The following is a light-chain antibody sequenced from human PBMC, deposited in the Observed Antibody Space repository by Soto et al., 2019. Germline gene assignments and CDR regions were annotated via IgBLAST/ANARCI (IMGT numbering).Light chain of an antibody. CDR1: SSDVGGYNY. Sequence: QSVLTQPPSASGSPGQSVTISCTGTSSDVGGYNYVSWYQQHPGKVTKLMVDEVNKRPSGVPDRFSGSKSGNKASLTVSGLQAEDEADYYCTSYAGGNNVFGTGTKVTVL. CDR3: TSYAGGNNV. CDR2: EVN. J-gene: IGLJ1*01. V-gene: IGLV2-8*01.